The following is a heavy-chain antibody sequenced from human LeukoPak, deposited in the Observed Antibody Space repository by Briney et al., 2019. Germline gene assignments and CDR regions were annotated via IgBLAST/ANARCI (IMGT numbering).Heavy chain of an antibody. CDR2: ITPSVDTT. CDR3: VREESGGYFHY. Sequence: GASVKVSCKASGYTFTNYLLHWVRQAPGQGLEWVGRITPSVDTTNYAQKFRDRVTMTRDTSTSTVYMELSSLRSEDTAVYHCVREESGGYFHYWGQGTLVTVSS. CDR1: GYTFTNYL. D-gene: IGHD2-8*02. J-gene: IGHJ4*02. V-gene: IGHV1-46*01.